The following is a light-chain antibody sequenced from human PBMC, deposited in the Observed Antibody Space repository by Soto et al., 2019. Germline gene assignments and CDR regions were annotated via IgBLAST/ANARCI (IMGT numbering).Light chain of an antibody. CDR2: DVS. CDR1: TIDVDSSNY. CDR3: CSYATTFSV. Sequence: QSALTQPRSVSGSPGQSVTISCTGLTIDVDSSNYVSWYQQHPGKAPKLMIYDVSERPSGVPDRFSGSKSGSTASLTISGLQAEDEADYYCCSYATTFSVFGSGTKLTVL. J-gene: IGLJ1*01. V-gene: IGLV2-11*01.